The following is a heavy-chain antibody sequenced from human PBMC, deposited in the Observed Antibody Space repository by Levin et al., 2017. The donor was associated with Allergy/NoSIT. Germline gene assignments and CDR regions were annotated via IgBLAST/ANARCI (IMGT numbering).Heavy chain of an antibody. CDR2: INHSGST. Sequence: ESLKISCAVYGGSFSGYYWSWIRQPPGKGLEWIGEINHSGSTNYNPSLKSRVTISVDTSKNQFSLKLSSVTAADTAVYYCARGSEGTTGTTAPVGAQNQYNWFDPWGQGTLVTVSS. J-gene: IGHJ5*02. V-gene: IGHV4-34*01. D-gene: IGHD1-1*01. CDR1: GGSFSGYY. CDR3: ARGSEGTTGTTAPVGAQNQYNWFDP.